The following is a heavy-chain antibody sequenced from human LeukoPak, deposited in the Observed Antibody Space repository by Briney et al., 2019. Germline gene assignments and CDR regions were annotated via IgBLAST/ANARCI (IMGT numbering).Heavy chain of an antibody. V-gene: IGHV3-30-3*01. CDR2: ISYDGSNK. D-gene: IGHD2-2*02. Sequence: GGSLRLSCAASGFTFSSYAMHWVRQAPGKGLEWVAVISYDGSNKYYADSVKGRFTISRDNSKNTLYMQMNSLRAEDTAVYYCARGRYCSSTSCYIYFDYWGQGTLVTVSS. J-gene: IGHJ4*02. CDR3: ARGRYCSSTSCYIYFDY. CDR1: GFTFSSYA.